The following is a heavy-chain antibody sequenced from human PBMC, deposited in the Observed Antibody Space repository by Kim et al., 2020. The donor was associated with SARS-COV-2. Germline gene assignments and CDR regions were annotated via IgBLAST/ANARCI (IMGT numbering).Heavy chain of an antibody. CDR3: AKEGCDYFDY. D-gene: IGHD2-21*01. CDR1: GFSFGVYA. J-gene: IGHJ4*02. V-gene: IGHV3-23*01. CDR2: VSGSGDIT. Sequence: GGSLRLSCETSGFSFGVYAMSWVRQAPGKGPEWVSTVSGSGDITDYADSVKGRFTPSRDNSKNTLYLQMNSLPADDTAVYYFAKEGCDYFDYWGQGTLVT.